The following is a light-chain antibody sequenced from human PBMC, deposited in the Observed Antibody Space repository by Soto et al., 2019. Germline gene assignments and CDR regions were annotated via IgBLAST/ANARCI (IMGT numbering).Light chain of an antibody. CDR2: DAS. J-gene: IGKJ3*01. V-gene: IGKV3-11*01. CDR1: QSISSY. CDR3: HQRSTWPFT. Sequence: EIVLTQSPATLSLSPGERATLSCRASQSISSYLAWYQQKPDQAPRLLIYDASNRATGIPARFSGSGSGTDFTLTISSIESEDFAVYYCHQRSTWPFTFGPGTKVDIK.